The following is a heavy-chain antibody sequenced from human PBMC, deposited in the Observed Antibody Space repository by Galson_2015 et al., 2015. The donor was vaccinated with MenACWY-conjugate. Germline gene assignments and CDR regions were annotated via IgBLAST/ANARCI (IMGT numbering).Heavy chain of an antibody. J-gene: IGHJ4*02. Sequence: SLRLSCAASGFTFSSSYMTWVRQAPGKGLEWVSAFSSNGHSTNYADSVKGRLTISRDNSKNTLYLQMNILRAEDTALYYCARVGPDGTYCDYWGQGTLVTVSS. CDR2: FSSNGHST. V-gene: IGHV3-23*01. D-gene: IGHD5-24*01. CDR3: ARVGPDGTYCDY. CDR1: GFTFSSSY.